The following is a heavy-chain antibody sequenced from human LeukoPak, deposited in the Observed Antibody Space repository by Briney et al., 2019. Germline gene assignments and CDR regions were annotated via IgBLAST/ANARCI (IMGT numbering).Heavy chain of an antibody. D-gene: IGHD3-10*01. CDR2: IRYDGNNK. CDR1: GFTFSNYG. CDR3: AKDNLLWFRLDY. Sequence: GGSLRLSCGASGFTFSNYGMLWVRQAPGKGLEWVAFIRYDGNNKLYADSVKGRFTISRDNSKNTLYLQMNSLRAEDTAVYYCAKDNLLWFRLDYWGQGTLVTVSS. V-gene: IGHV3-30*02. J-gene: IGHJ4*02.